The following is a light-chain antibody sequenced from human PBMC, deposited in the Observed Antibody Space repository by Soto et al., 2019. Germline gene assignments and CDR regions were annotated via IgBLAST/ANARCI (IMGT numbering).Light chain of an antibody. CDR2: EVT. CDR1: SSDVGGYNY. Sequence: QSALTQPASVSGSPGQSIIVSCTGTSSDVGGYNYVSWYQQHAGKAPKLMIYEVTNRPSGVSNRFSGSKSGNTASLTISGLQAEDEADYYCSSYTSSTFYVFGTGTKVTVL. V-gene: IGLV2-14*01. J-gene: IGLJ1*01. CDR3: SSYTSSTFYV.